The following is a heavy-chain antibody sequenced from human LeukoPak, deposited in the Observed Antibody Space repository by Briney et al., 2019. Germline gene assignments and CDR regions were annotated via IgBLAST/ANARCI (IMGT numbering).Heavy chain of an antibody. V-gene: IGHV4-4*09. CDR2: IYTSGST. CDR1: GGSISSYY. D-gene: IGHD4-17*01. CDR3: ARIYGDYFGFSRWFDP. Sequence: PSETLSLTCTVSGGSISSYYWSWIRQPPGKGLEWIGYIYTSGSTNYNPSLKSRVTISVDTSKNQFSLKLSSVTAADAAVYYCARIYGDYFGFSRWFDPWGQGTLVTVSS. J-gene: IGHJ5*02.